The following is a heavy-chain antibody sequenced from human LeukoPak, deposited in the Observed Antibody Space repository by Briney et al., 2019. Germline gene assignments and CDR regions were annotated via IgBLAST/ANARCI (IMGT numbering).Heavy chain of an antibody. CDR1: GFTLSSYA. D-gene: IGHD3-3*01. J-gene: IGHJ4*02. Sequence: PGASQRLSCVASGFTLSSYAMSWVRQAPGKGLEWVSTIRDSGNSTYYADSVKGRFTISRDNSKNTLYLQMNSLRAEDAAVYYCAKESNYDFWSGYFPFDYWGQGTLVTVSS. CDR2: IRDSGNST. CDR3: AKESNYDFWSGYFPFDY. V-gene: IGHV3-23*01.